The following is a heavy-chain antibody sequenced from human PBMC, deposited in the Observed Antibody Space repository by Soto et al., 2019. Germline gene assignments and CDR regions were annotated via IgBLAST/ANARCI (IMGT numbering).Heavy chain of an antibody. V-gene: IGHV1-46*01. Sequence: QAQLVQSGAEVKKPGASANISCKASGYTFTRYNIHWVRQAPGQGLEWMGIIDTRGGSEDYTQRFPGRVTMTRDTSTGTVYMELSSLGSEDTAVYYCARDLPRDLVRGSFDIWGQGTLVTVSS. J-gene: IGHJ3*02. D-gene: IGHD3-10*02. CDR2: IDTRGGSE. CDR3: ARDLPRDLVRGSFDI. CDR1: GYTFTRYN.